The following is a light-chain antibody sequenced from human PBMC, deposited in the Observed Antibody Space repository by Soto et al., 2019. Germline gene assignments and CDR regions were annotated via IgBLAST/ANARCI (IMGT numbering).Light chain of an antibody. J-gene: IGLJ1*01. CDR2: DVS. CDR3: TSYTSNSTPYV. CDR1: SSDVGAYTY. V-gene: IGLV2-14*01. Sequence: QSVLTQAASGSGSPGQSITISCTGTSSDVGAYTYVSWYQQHSGKAPKLMIYDVSNRPSGVSNRFSGSKSGNTAFLIISGLQAEDEADYYCTSYTSNSTPYVFGGGTKVTVL.